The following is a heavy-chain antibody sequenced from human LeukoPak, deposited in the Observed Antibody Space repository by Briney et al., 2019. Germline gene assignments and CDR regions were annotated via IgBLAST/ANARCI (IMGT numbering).Heavy chain of an antibody. D-gene: IGHD3-22*01. J-gene: IGHJ6*02. Sequence: ASVTVSCKASGYTFTSYGISWVRQAPGQGLEWMGWISAYNGNTNYAQKLQGRVTMTTDTSTSTAYMELRSLRSDDTAVYYCARDRREGIYDSSGYSPSLTFYYYYYGMDVWGQGTTVTVSS. CDR3: ARDRREGIYDSSGYSPSLTFYYYYYGMDV. CDR2: ISAYNGNT. V-gene: IGHV1-18*01. CDR1: GYTFTSYG.